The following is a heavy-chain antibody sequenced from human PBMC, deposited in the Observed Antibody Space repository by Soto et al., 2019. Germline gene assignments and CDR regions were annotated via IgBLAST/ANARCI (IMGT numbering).Heavy chain of an antibody. D-gene: IGHD1-26*01. CDR3: ARGTPGVGATLFFDY. CDR2: IYYSGST. J-gene: IGHJ4*02. CDR1: GGSISSYY. V-gene: IGHV4-59*01. Sequence: SETLSLTCTVSGGSISSYYWSWIRQPPGKGLEWIGYIYYSGSTNYNPSLKSRVTISVDTSKNQFSLKLSSVTAADTAVYYCARGTPGVGATLFFDYWGQGTLVTVSS.